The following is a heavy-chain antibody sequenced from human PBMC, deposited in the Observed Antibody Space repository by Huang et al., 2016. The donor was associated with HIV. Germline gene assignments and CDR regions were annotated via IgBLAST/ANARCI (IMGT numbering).Heavy chain of an antibody. J-gene: IGHJ4*02. CDR1: GYTFTDSN. CDR2: INPKGGGT. D-gene: IGHD6-6*01. V-gene: IGHV1-2*02. Sequence: QVQLVQSGAEVKNPGASVRVSCKASGYTFTDSNIHWVRQAPGQGLEWMGWINPKGGGTIYAQRFQGRITRTRDTTISTVHMDLRRIQSDDTAVYFCARDWSFGSSTSPADWGQGTLVTVSS. CDR3: ARDWSFGSSTSPAD.